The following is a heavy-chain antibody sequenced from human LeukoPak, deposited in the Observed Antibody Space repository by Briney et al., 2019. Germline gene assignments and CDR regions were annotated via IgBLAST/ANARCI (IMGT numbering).Heavy chain of an antibody. CDR2: ISAYNGNT. D-gene: IGHD2-15*01. CDR1: ANTFTTFP. J-gene: IGHJ6*02. Sequence: ASVKVSCKTSANTFTTFPIHWVRQAPGQKFEWMGWISAYNGNTNYAQKFQGRVTMTTDTSTSTAYMELRSLRSDDTAVYYCARDLLDIVVVVAATDYYGMDVWGQGTTVTVSS. CDR3: ARDLLDIVVVVAATDYYGMDV. V-gene: IGHV1-18*01.